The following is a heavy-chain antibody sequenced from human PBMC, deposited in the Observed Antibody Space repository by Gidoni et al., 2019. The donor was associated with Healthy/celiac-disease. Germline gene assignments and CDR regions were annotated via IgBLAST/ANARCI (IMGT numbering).Heavy chain of an antibody. CDR3: AKDRSHYYDSSGLDY. Sequence: EVQLVESGGGLVQPGRSLRLSCAASGFTFDDYAMHWVRQAPGKGLEWVSGISWNSGSIGYADSVKGRFTISRDNAKNSLYLQMNSLRAEDTALYYCAKDRSHYYDSSGLDYWGQGTLVTVSS. J-gene: IGHJ4*02. V-gene: IGHV3-9*01. D-gene: IGHD3-22*01. CDR2: ISWNSGSI. CDR1: GFTFDDYA.